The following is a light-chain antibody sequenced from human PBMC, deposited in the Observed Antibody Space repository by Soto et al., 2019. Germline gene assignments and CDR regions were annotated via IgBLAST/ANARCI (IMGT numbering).Light chain of an antibody. CDR2: EVI. V-gene: IGLV2-8*01. Sequence: QSVLTQPPSASGSPGQSVTLSCAGTSSDVGGYNLVSWYQQHPGKAPKLMIYEVIKRPSGVPDRVSGSKSGNTASLTVSGLHAEDEADYYCSSYSGSDNFVVFGGGTKLTVL. J-gene: IGLJ2*01. CDR3: SSYSGSDNFVV. CDR1: SSDVGGYNL.